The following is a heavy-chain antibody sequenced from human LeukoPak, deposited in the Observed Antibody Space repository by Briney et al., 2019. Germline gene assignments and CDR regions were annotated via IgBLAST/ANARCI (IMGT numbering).Heavy chain of an antibody. CDR2: INWNGGST. CDR1: GFTFDDYG. J-gene: IGHJ6*03. CDR3: ARGPIRYCSSTSCSPNYYYYYMDV. V-gene: IGHV3-20*04. D-gene: IGHD2-2*01. Sequence: GGSLRLSCAASGFTFDDYGMSWVRQAPGKGLEWVSGINWNGGSTGYADSVKGRLTISRDNAKNSLYLQMNSLRAEDTALYYCARGPIRYCSSTSCSPNYYYYYMDVWGKGTTVTVSS.